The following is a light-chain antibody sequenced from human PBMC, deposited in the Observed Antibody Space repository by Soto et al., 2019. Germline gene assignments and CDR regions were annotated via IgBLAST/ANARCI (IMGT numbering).Light chain of an antibody. Sequence: HSARTQPASVSGSPGQSITISCTGTSSDVGGYNYVSWYQQHPGKAPKLMIYDVSNRPSGVSNRFSGSKSGNTASLTISGLQAEDEADYYCSSYTSSSTLLYVFGTGTKVTVL. CDR2: DVS. CDR3: SSYTSSSTLLYV. CDR1: SSDVGGYNY. V-gene: IGLV2-14*01. J-gene: IGLJ1*01.